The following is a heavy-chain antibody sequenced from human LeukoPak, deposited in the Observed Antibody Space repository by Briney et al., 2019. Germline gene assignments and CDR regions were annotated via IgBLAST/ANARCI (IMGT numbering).Heavy chain of an antibody. J-gene: IGHJ3*01. CDR1: GFTFTTYG. CDR3: AKDLALAGTGGGFDV. D-gene: IGHD6-19*01. V-gene: IGHV3-23*01. CDR2: ISGGGDKA. Sequence: GGSPRLSFAASGFTFTTYGINWGRQAPGKGLELGSSISGGGDKAFYADSVNGRFTISRDNSENTVSLQMRSLRAEDTALYYCAKDLALAGTGGGFDVWGQGTRVAVSS.